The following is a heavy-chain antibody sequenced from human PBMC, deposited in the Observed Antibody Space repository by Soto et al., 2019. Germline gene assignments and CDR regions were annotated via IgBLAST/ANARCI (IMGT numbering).Heavy chain of an antibody. CDR2: VSHSGSA. CDR3: ARGGYWRFDS. D-gene: IGHD1-1*01. V-gene: IGHV4-4*02. J-gene: IGHJ5*01. CDR1: SASISSSDN. Sequence: QMQLQESGPRLVKPSETLSLACVVSSASISSSDNWTWLRQPPGKGLEWIGEVSHSGSANYKPSLKGRVTLSVDKSKNHVSLEVTSVTAADTAIYFCARGGYWRFDSWGQGTLVTFSS.